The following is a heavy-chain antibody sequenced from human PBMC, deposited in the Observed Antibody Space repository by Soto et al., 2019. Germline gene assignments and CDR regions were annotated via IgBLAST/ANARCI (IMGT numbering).Heavy chain of an antibody. CDR2: ISTNGGST. D-gene: IGHD3-3*01. J-gene: IGHJ6*02. CDR3: VKDPKGNGDTIFGVVPFYYVMDV. CDR1: GFTFSIYA. Sequence: PGGSLRLSCSASGFTFSIYAMHWVRQAPGKGLEYVSSISTNGGSTDYADSVKGRFTISRDNSKNTVYLQMSSLRVEDTAVYYCVKDPKGNGDTIFGVVPFYYVMDVWGQGTTVTVSS. V-gene: IGHV3-64D*06.